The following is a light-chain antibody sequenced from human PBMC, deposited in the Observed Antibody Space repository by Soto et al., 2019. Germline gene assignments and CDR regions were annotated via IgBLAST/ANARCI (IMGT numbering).Light chain of an antibody. J-gene: IGKJ5*01. CDR3: QQRNNWPPIT. V-gene: IGKV3-11*01. CDR2: DAS. Sequence: EIVLTHSPETQSPSPGQRATLSCXXSQSVRRYLAWYQQKPGQAPRLLIYDASTRATGIPARFSGSGSETDFTLTITSLEPEDFAVYYCQQRNNWPPITFGQGTRLEIK. CDR1: QSVRRY.